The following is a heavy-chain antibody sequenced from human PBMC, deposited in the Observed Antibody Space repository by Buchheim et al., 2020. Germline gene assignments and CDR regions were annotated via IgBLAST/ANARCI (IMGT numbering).Heavy chain of an antibody. CDR1: GFALRSYA. D-gene: IGHD2-8*01. V-gene: IGHV3-23*01. CDR3: AKVGCQEGCNYNYYYGMDV. J-gene: IGHJ6*02. CDR2: ITGSGGST. Sequence: EVQLLESGGGLVQPGGSLRLSCAASGFALRSYAMSWVRQAPGKGLEWVSVITGSGGSTYYADSVKGRFIISRDNSKNTPSLQMNSLRVEDTAIYYCAKVGCQEGCNYNYYYGMDVWGQGTT.